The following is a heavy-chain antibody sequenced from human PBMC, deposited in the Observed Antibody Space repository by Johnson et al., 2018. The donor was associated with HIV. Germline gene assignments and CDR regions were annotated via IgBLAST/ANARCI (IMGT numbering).Heavy chain of an antibody. V-gene: IGHV3-33*03. CDR1: GFTFSSYG. Sequence: QVQLVESGGGVVQPGRSLRLSCAASGFTFSSYGMHWVRQAPGTGLEWVAVIWYDGSNKYYVGSVKGRFTISRDNAKNSLYLQMNSLRAEDTAVYYCAKGMWGHDAFDIWGQGTMVTVSS. CDR3: AKGMWGHDAFDI. J-gene: IGHJ3*02. D-gene: IGHD1-26*01. CDR2: IWYDGSNK.